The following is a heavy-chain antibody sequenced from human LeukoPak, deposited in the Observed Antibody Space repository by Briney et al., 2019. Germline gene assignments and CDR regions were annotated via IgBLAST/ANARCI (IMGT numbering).Heavy chain of an antibody. V-gene: IGHV3-21*01. Sequence: GGTLSFSCAASRFTFSSYSMNWVRQAPGNGLMWFLSISSSSSYISYAESVKGRFTISRDNAKNSLYLQMNSLRAEDTAVYYCARDFTMVRGVTYYYGMDVWGRGTTVTVSS. CDR2: ISSSSSYI. D-gene: IGHD3-10*01. J-gene: IGHJ6*02. CDR3: ARDFTMVRGVTYYYGMDV. CDR1: RFTFSSYS.